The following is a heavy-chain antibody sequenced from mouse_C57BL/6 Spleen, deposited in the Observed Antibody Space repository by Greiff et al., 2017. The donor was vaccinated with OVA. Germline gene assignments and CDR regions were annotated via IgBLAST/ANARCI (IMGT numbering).Heavy chain of an antibody. CDR1: GFTFSSYA. CDR2: ISDGGSYT. CDR3: ARGGYYYAMDY. V-gene: IGHV5-4*03. J-gene: IGHJ4*01. Sequence: EVNVVESGGGLVKPGGSLKLSCAASGFTFSSYAMSWVRQTPEKRLEWVATISDGGSYTYYPDNVKGRFTISRDNAKNNLYLQMSHLKSEDTAMYYCARGGYYYAMDYWGQGTSVTVSS.